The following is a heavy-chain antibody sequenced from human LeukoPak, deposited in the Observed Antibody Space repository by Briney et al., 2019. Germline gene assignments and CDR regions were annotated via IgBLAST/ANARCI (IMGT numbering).Heavy chain of an antibody. D-gene: IGHD2-15*01. J-gene: IGHJ6*02. CDR2: INHSGST. Sequence: SETLSLTCAVYGGSFSGYYWSWIRQPPGKGLEWIGEINHSGSTNYNPSLKSRVTISVDTSRNQFSLKLSSVTAADTAVYYCAKTQDVDYYYGMDVWGQGTTVTVSS. CDR1: GGSFSGYY. V-gene: IGHV4-34*01. CDR3: AKTQDVDYYYGMDV.